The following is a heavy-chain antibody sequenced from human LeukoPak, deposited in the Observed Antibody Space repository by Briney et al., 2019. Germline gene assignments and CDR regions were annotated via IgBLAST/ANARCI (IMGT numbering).Heavy chain of an antibody. CDR3: AREKVLNYFDY. D-gene: IGHD3-10*01. V-gene: IGHV4-39*07. CDR2: IYYGGST. Sequence: SETLSLTCTVSGGSISSSSYYWGWIRQPPGKGLEWIGSIYYGGSTYYDPSLKSRVTISVDTSKNQFSLKLSSVTAADTAVYYCAREKVLNYFDYWGQGTLVTVSS. J-gene: IGHJ4*02. CDR1: GGSISSSSYY.